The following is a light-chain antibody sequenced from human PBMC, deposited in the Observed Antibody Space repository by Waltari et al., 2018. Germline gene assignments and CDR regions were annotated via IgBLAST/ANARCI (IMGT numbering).Light chain of an antibody. CDR2: RDN. V-gene: IGLV1-47*01. J-gene: IGLJ3*02. Sequence: QSVLTQPPSASGTPGQRVTISCSGSSSNIGTNYVYWYQQLPGTAPKLLIYRDNQRGSGVPDRFSGSKSGTSASLAISGLRSEDEADYCCATWDDSLTGRVFGGGTKLTVV. CDR1: SSNIGTNY. CDR3: ATWDDSLTGRV.